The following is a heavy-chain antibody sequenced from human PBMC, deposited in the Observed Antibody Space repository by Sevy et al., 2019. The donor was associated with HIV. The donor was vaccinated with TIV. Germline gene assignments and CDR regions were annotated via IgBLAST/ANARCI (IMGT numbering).Heavy chain of an antibody. D-gene: IGHD3-22*01. Sequence: SETLSLTCTVSGVSISSFYWSWIRQPPGKGLEWIGNIYYSGSTNYNPSLKSRVTISVDTSKNQCSLKLSSVTAADTAVYYCARRYFYDSRGSTVFDYWGQGTLVTVSS. V-gene: IGHV4-59*13. J-gene: IGHJ4*02. CDR1: GVSISSFY. CDR3: ARRYFYDSRGSTVFDY. CDR2: IYYSGST.